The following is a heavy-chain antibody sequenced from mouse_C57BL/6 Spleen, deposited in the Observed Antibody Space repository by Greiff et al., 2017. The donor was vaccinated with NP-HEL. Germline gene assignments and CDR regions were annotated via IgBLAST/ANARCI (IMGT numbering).Heavy chain of an antibody. J-gene: IGHJ2*01. CDR2: ISSGGDYI. CDR3: TRDDYGSGSGYFDY. D-gene: IGHD1-1*01. V-gene: IGHV5-9-1*02. CDR1: GFTFSSYA. Sequence: DVMLVESGEGLVKPGGSLKLSCAASGFTFSSYAMSWVRQTPEKRLEWVAYISSGGDYIYYADTVKGRFTISRDNARNTLYLQMSSLKSEVTAMYYCTRDDYGSGSGYFDYWGQGTTLTVSS.